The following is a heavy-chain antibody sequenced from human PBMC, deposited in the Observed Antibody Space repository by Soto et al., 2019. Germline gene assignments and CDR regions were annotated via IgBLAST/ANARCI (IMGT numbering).Heavy chain of an antibody. CDR2: IYYTGNT. J-gene: IGHJ4*02. CDR1: GASISSSDYY. CDR3: VSGGRWETPQDY. Sequence: SETLSLTCTVSGASISSSDYYWAWIRQPPGKGLEWIGSIYYTGNTYYTPSLKSRVSISADTSKNQFSLRLTSVTAADTAVYHCVSGGRWETPQDYWGQGTLVTVSS. D-gene: IGHD1-26*01. V-gene: IGHV4-39*01.